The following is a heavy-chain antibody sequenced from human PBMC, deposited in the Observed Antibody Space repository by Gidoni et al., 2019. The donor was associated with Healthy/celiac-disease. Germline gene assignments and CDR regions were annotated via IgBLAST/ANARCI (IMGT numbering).Heavy chain of an antibody. J-gene: IGHJ4*02. Sequence: QVQLQQWGAGLLKPSETLSLTCAVYGGSFSGYSWSWIRQPPGKGLEWIGEINHSGSTNYNPSLKSRVTISVDTSKNQFSLKLSSVTAADTAVYYCARGRYYDFWSGYYVSRYFDYWGQGTLVTVSS. CDR1: GGSFSGYS. CDR3: ARGRYYDFWSGYYVSRYFDY. D-gene: IGHD3-3*01. V-gene: IGHV4-34*01. CDR2: INHSGST.